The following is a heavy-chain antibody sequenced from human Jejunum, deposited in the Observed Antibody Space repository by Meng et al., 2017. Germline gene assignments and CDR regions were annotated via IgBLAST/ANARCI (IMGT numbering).Heavy chain of an antibody. CDR3: ARGGFFEAAAANLIDS. CDR2: IYYSGST. CDR1: GGSVSSGNYY. D-gene: IGHD6-13*01. Sequence: QVQLPASGPGLVRPSETLSLTCTVSGGSVSSGNYYWSWIRQPPGKGLEWIGYIYYSGSTNYNPSLKSRVTISVDTSKNQFSLKLSSVTAADTAVYYCARGGFFEAAAANLIDSWGQGTLVTVSS. V-gene: IGHV4-61*01. J-gene: IGHJ4*02.